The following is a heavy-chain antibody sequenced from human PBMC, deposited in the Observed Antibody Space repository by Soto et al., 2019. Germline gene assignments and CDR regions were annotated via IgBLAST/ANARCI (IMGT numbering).Heavy chain of an antibody. V-gene: IGHV3-48*03. CDR1: GFTFNNYE. Sequence: RGSLRLPCSASGFTFNNYEMSWFRQAPGKGLEWVSYISSTGSHIYYADSVRGRFAISRDDAKNSLYLQMNNLRAEDTAVYYCARENYDSSGYFLDYWGQGTLVTVSS. CDR2: ISSTGSHI. CDR3: ARENYDSSGYFLDY. D-gene: IGHD3-22*01. J-gene: IGHJ4*02.